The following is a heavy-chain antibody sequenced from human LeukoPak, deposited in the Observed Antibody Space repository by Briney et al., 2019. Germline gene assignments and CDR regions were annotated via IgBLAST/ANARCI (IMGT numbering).Heavy chain of an antibody. Sequence: GGSLRLSCADSGFTFSDYYMSWIRQAPGKGLEWVSYISSSGSTIYYADSVRGRFTISRDNTKNSLFLQMSSLRAEDTAIYYCARDVGTSSNWYDPWGQGTLVTVSS. CDR3: ARDVGTSSNWYDP. D-gene: IGHD6-6*01. V-gene: IGHV3-11*04. J-gene: IGHJ5*02. CDR1: GFTFSDYY. CDR2: ISSSGSTI.